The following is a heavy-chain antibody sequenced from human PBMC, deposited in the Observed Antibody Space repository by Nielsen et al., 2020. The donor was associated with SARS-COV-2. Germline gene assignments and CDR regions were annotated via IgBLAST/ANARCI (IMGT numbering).Heavy chain of an antibody. Sequence: ASVKVSCKASGYTFTSYGISWVRQAPGQGLEWMGWISAYNGNTNYAQKLQGRVTMTTDTSTSTAYMELRSLRSDDTAVYYCASWQGGGATTNTGLLYYGMDVWGQGTTVTVSS. CDR2: ISAYNGNT. CDR1: GYTFTSYG. V-gene: IGHV1-18*01. CDR3: ASWQGGGATTNTGLLYYGMDV. D-gene: IGHD1-14*01. J-gene: IGHJ6*02.